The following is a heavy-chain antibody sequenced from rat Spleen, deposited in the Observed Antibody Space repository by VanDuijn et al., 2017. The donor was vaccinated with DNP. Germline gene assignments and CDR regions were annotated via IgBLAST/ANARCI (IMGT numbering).Heavy chain of an antibody. Sequence: EVQLVETGGGLVQPGRSLKLSCAASGFTFSDYGMACVRQVPSTGLEWVATIISYGSRTYYRDSVTGRFTISRDNAKNTLYLQMNSLRSEDTATYYCARGGRSYFDYWGQGVMVTVSS. CDR2: IISYGSRT. CDR3: ARGGRSYFDY. J-gene: IGHJ2*01. D-gene: IGHD1-11*01. V-gene: IGHV5-29*01. CDR1: GFTFSDYG.